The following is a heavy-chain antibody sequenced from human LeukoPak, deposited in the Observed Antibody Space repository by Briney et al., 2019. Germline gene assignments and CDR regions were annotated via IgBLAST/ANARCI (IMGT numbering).Heavy chain of an antibody. CDR3: ARDFHDKSGSYYDCFDP. J-gene: IGHJ5*02. CDR1: GYTFTSYY. CDR2: ISGNDGRT. V-gene: IGHV1-18*04. D-gene: IGHD3-3*01. Sequence: ASVKVSCKASGYTFTSYYMHWVRQAPGQGLEWMGWISGNDGRTYYAEKFQGRVTMTSDTSTSTVYVELRSLRSDDTAVYYCARDFHDKSGSYYDCFDPWGQGTLVTVSS.